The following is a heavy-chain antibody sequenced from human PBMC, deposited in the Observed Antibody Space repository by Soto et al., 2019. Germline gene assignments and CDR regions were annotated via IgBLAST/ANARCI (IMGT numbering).Heavy chain of an antibody. Sequence: GGSPRRSGAASGFTFSSYWMIWIRQSPGKGVEWISYRTFSCNTVYYADSLKGRFTIPRENAKNSLYLQMNRLRAEDTAVYYCARVSWREKYGMDVWGQGTTVTVSS. J-gene: IGHJ6*02. CDR2: RTFSCNTV. CDR3: ARVSWREKYGMDV. V-gene: IGHV3-48*04. CDR1: GFTFSSYW.